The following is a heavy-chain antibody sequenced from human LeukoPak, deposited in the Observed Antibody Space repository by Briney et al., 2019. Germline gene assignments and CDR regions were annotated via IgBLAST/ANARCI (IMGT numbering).Heavy chain of an antibody. CDR1: GGSMSSSY. J-gene: IGHJ4*02. V-gene: IGHV4-59*08. CDR2: TYYSGST. Sequence: PSETLSLTRTVPGGSMSSSYWSWIRQPPGKGLEWIGHTYYSGSTKYTPSLKSRVPISVDTSKNQFSLQLSSVTATDTAVYYCARGAGAGYNLEPFDYWGQGTLVTVSS. CDR3: ARGAGAGYNLEPFDY. D-gene: IGHD5-24*01.